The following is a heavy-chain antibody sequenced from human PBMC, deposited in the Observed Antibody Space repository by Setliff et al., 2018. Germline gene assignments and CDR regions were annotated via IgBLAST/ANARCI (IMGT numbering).Heavy chain of an antibody. CDR3: ARASSGWYSAYYYYMDV. V-gene: IGHV4-34*01. CDR1: GGSFSDYY. J-gene: IGHJ6*03. Sequence: PSETLSLTCGASGGSFSDYYWSWIRQTPGKGLEWIGEINHSGSTKCNPSLKSRVTLSVDTPKNQFSLNLTSVTAADTAVYYCARASSGWYSAYYYYMDVWGKGTTVTV. CDR2: INHSGST. D-gene: IGHD6-19*01.